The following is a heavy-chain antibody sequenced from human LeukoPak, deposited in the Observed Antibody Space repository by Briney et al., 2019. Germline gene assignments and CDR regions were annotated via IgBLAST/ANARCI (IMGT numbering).Heavy chain of an antibody. CDR2: INKDGSEI. J-gene: IGHJ4*02. CDR3: ARDKVTY. CDR1: GFTFSNYW. Sequence: GGSLRLSCAASGFTFSNYWMSWVRQAPGKGLEWVAHINKDGSEIYYVDSVKGRFTISRDNAKNSLSLQMNSLRVEDTAVYYCARDKVTYWGQGTLVTVS. V-gene: IGHV3-7*01.